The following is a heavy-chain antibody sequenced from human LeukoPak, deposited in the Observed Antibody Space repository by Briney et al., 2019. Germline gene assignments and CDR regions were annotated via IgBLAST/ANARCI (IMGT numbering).Heavy chain of an antibody. J-gene: IGHJ3*02. CDR3: ARVGTVWFGELFIDAFDI. V-gene: IGHV3-21*01. CDR2: ISSSSYI. Sequence: GGSLRLSCAASGFTFSSYSMNWVRQAPGKGLEWVSSISSSSYIYYADSVKGRFTISRDNAKNSLYLQMNSLRAEDTAVYYCARVGTVWFGELFIDAFDIWGQGTMVTVSS. D-gene: IGHD3-10*01. CDR1: GFTFSSYS.